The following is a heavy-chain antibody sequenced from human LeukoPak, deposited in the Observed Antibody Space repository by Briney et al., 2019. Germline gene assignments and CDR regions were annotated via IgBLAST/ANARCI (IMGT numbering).Heavy chain of an antibody. CDR1: GFTFGSYW. J-gene: IGHJ4*02. CDR3: AKDSSGWSFDY. Sequence: PGESLRLSCAPSGFTFGSYWMSWVRQAPGKGLEWVAVISYDGSNKYYADSVKGRFTISRDNSKNTLYLQMNSLRAEDTAVYYCAKDSSGWSFDYWGQGTLVTVSS. D-gene: IGHD6-19*01. V-gene: IGHV3-30*18. CDR2: ISYDGSNK.